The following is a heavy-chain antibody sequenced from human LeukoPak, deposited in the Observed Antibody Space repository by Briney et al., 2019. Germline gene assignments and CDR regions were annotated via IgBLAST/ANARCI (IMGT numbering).Heavy chain of an antibody. Sequence: PSETLSLTCAVYGGSFSGYYWSWIRQPPGKGLEWIGEINHSGSTNYNPSLKSRVTISVDTSKNQFSLKLSSVTAADTAVYYCARPPTNCRGELCWYFDLWGRGTLVTVSS. D-gene: IGHD2-2*01. CDR3: ARPPTNCRGELCWYFDL. J-gene: IGHJ2*01. CDR2: INHSGST. CDR1: GGSFSGYY. V-gene: IGHV4-34*01.